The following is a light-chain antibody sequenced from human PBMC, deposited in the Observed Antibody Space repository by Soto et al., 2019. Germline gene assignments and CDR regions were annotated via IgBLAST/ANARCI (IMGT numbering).Light chain of an antibody. V-gene: IGLV3-27*01. CDR1: VLAKRS. J-gene: IGLJ2*01. CDR2: EDS. Sequence: SYELTQPSSVSVSPGQTARITCSGDVLAKRSARWFQQKPGQAPLLVIYEDSERPSGIPERFSGSSSGTTVTLTISGAQVEDEADYYCYSEADNIVVFGGGTKLTVL. CDR3: YSEADNIVV.